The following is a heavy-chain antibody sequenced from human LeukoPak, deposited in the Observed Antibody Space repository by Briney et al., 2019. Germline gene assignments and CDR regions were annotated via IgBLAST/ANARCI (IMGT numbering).Heavy chain of an antibody. CDR1: GYTFTSYG. Sequence: VASVKVSCKASGYTFTSYGISWVRQAPGQGLEWMGWINAGNGNTKYSQKFQGRVTITRDTSASTAYMELSSLRSEDTAVYYCARAITYYDFWSGLRSCDAFDIWGQGTMVTVSS. D-gene: IGHD3-3*01. CDR2: INAGNGNT. J-gene: IGHJ3*02. CDR3: ARAITYYDFWSGLRSCDAFDI. V-gene: IGHV1-18*01.